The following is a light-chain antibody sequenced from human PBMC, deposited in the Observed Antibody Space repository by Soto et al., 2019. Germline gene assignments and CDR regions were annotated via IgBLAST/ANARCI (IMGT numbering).Light chain of an antibody. Sequence: QLVLTQSSSASAYLGSSVKLTCTLSSGHSSYIIAWHQQQPGKAPRYLMKLEGSGSYNKGSGVPDRFSGSSSGADRYLTISNLQSDDEADYYCETWDSNTRVFGGGTKLTVL. J-gene: IGLJ2*01. CDR3: ETWDSNTRV. CDR1: SGHSSYI. CDR2: LEGSGSY. V-gene: IGLV4-60*03.